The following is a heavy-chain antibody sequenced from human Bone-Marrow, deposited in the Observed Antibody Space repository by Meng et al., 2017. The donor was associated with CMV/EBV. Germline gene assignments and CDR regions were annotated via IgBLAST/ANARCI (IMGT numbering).Heavy chain of an antibody. CDR2: VSSSSSYI. Sequence: GESLKISCAGSGFTFSSYSMNWVRQAPGKGLEWVSSVSSSSSYIYYADSLKGRFTISRDNPKYRVYLQMSSLRVEDMGVYYCAALWFGQWTPFDYWGQGTLVTVSS. V-gene: IGHV3-21*04. CDR3: AALWFGQWTPFDY. D-gene: IGHD3-10*01. CDR1: GFTFSSYS. J-gene: IGHJ4*02.